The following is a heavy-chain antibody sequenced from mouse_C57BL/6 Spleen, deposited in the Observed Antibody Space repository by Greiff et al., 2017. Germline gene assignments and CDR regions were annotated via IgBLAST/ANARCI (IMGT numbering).Heavy chain of an antibody. CDR1: GYTFTDYE. Sequence: QVQLQQSGAELVRPGASVTLSCKASGYTFTDYEMHWVKQTPVHGLEWIGAIDPETGGTAYNQKFKGKAILTADKSSSTAYMELRSLTSEDSAVYYCTRKGDYYGSSYYFDYWCQGTTLTVSS. V-gene: IGHV1-15*01. CDR3: TRKGDYYGSSYYFDY. CDR2: IDPETGGT. J-gene: IGHJ2*01. D-gene: IGHD1-1*01.